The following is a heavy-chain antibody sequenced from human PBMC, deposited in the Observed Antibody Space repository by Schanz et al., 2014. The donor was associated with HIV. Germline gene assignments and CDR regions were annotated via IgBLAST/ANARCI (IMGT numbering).Heavy chain of an antibody. CDR3: TRLFTARRGYFDY. CDR1: EYTFSTYY. Sequence: QAQLVQSGAEVKKPGASVKVSCKASEYTFSTYYIHWVRQAPGHGPEWMGGIYPSSGASETAQRFHGRLTMTRDSSTSTVYMELSNLMSDDTAVYYCTRLFTARRGYFDYWAQGVLVTVSS. D-gene: IGHD3-10*01. V-gene: IGHV1-46*01. CDR2: IYPSSGAS. J-gene: IGHJ4*02.